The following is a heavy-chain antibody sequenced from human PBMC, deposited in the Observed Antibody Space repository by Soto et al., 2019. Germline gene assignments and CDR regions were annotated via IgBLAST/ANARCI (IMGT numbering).Heavy chain of an antibody. J-gene: IGHJ4*02. D-gene: IGHD3-10*01. CDR3: ARDSVTMVRGVREPFDY. Sequence: EVQLVESGGGLVQPGGSLRLSCAASGFTFSSCGMNWVRQAPGKGLEWISYISSGSSTIYYADIVKGRFTISRDNAKNSLYLQMNSLRAEDTAVYYCARDSVTMVRGVREPFDYRGQGTLVTVSS. CDR2: ISSGSSTI. CDR1: GFTFSSCG. V-gene: IGHV3-48*01.